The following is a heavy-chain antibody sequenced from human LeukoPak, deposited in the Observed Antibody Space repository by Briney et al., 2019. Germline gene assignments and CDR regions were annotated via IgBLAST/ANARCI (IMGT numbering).Heavy chain of an antibody. D-gene: IGHD2-21*01. Sequence: AGGSLRLSCAASGFTFSNYGMSWVRQAPGKGLEWVSTISGNGGSTYYADSVKGRFTISRDNSKSTLYLQMNSLRAEDTAVYYCAKAPVTTCRGAYCYPFDYWGQGTLVTVSS. J-gene: IGHJ4*02. V-gene: IGHV3-23*01. CDR1: GFTFSNYG. CDR2: ISGNGGST. CDR3: AKAPVTTCRGAYCYPFDY.